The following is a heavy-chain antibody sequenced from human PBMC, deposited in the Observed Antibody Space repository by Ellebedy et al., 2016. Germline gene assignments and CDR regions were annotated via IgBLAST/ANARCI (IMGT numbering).Heavy chain of an antibody. J-gene: IGHJ6*02. Sequence: GGSLRLXXAASGFTFSSYSMNWVRQAPGKGLEWVSSISSSSSYIYYADSVKGRFTISRDNAKNSLYLQMNSLRAEDTAVYYCARVNYGSGSYKAHYGMDVWGQGTTVTVSS. V-gene: IGHV3-21*01. D-gene: IGHD3-10*01. CDR2: ISSSSSYI. CDR3: ARVNYGSGSYKAHYGMDV. CDR1: GFTFSSYS.